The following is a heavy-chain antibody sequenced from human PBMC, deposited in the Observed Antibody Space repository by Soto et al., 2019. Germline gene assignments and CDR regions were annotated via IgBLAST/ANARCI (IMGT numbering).Heavy chain of an antibody. Sequence: GESLKISCKGSGYSFTSYWIGWVRQMPGKGLECMGIIYPGDSDTRYSPSFQGQVTISADKSISTAYLQWSSLKASDTAMYYCARERTYYGSGTDTNYWGQGTLVTVSS. D-gene: IGHD3-10*01. CDR1: GYSFTSYW. J-gene: IGHJ4*02. CDR2: IYPGDSDT. CDR3: ARERTYYGSGTDTNY. V-gene: IGHV5-51*01.